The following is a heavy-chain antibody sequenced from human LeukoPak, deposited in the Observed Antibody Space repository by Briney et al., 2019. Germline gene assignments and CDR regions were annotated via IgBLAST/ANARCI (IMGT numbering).Heavy chain of an antibody. V-gene: IGHV4-34*01. CDR3: ARIPQGVQFDY. CDR1: GGSFSGYY. D-gene: IGHD3-10*01. CDR2: INHSGST. Sequence: SETLSLTCAVYGGSFSGYYWSWIRQPPGKGLEWIGEINHSGSTNYNPSLKSRVTISVDTSKNQFSLKLSSVTAADTAVYYCARIPQGVQFDYWGQGTLATVSS. J-gene: IGHJ4*02.